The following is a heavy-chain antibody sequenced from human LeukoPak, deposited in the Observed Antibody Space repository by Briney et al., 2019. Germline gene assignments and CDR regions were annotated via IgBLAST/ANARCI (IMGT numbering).Heavy chain of an antibody. J-gene: IGHJ5*02. CDR1: GGCISSYY. CDR2: IYYSGST. Sequence: SETLSLTCTVSGGCISSYYWSWIRQPPGKGLERIGYIYYSGSTNYNPSLKSRVTVSVDTSKNQFSLKLSSVTAADTAVYYCARTRITMVRGVISWFDPWGQGTLVTVSS. D-gene: IGHD3-10*01. V-gene: IGHV4-59*01. CDR3: ARTRITMVRGVISWFDP.